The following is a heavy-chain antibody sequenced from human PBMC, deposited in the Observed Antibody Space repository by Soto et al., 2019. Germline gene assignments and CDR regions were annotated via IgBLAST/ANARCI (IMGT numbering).Heavy chain of an antibody. D-gene: IGHD6-13*01. CDR1: GFTVSSNY. CDR3: ARAWNIATAGLYDS. CDR2: IYAGGST. J-gene: IGHJ5*01. Sequence: GGSLRLSCAVSGFTVSSNYKSWVRQAPGKGLEWVSVIYAGGSTYYADSVKGRFTISRDNSRNTLYLQMNSLRADDTAVYYCARAWNIATAGLYDSWGQGTPVTVSS. V-gene: IGHV3-66*01.